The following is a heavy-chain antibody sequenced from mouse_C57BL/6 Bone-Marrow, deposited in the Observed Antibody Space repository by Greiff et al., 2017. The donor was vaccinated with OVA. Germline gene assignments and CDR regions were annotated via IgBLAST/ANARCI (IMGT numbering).Heavy chain of an antibody. CDR3: VGFWFAY. V-gene: IGHV10-1*01. Sequence: GGGLVQPKGSLKLSCAASGFSFNTYAMNWVRQAPGKGLEWVARIRSKSNNYATYYADSVKDRFTISRDDSESMLYLRMNNLKTEDTAMYYCVGFWFAYWGQGTLVTVSA. J-gene: IGHJ3*01. CDR1: GFSFNTYA. CDR2: IRSKSNNYAT.